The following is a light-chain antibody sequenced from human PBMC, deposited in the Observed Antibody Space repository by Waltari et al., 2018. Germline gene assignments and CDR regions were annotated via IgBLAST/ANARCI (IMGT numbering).Light chain of an antibody. J-gene: IGLJ2*01. V-gene: IGLV2-14*01. CDR3: SSYTSSSTPYVV. CDR2: EVS. CDR1: SSDVGGYNY. Sequence: QSALTQPASVSGSPGQSITISCTGTSSDVGGYNYASWYPQHPGKAPKLMIYEVSNRPSGVSNRFSGSKSGNTASLTISGLQAEDEADYYCSSYTSSSTPYVVFGGGTKLTVL.